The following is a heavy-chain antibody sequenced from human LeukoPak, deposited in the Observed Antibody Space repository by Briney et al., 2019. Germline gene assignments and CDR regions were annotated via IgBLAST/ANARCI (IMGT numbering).Heavy chain of an antibody. V-gene: IGHV3-9*01. CDR2: ISWNSGNM. J-gene: IGHJ4*02. Sequence: GGSLRLSCAASGFTFDDYAMHWVRQAPGKGLEWVSGISWNSGNMGYADSVKGRFTISRDNAKNSLYLQMNSLRAEDTAIYYCAREDSSGLDYWGQGTLVTVSS. CDR1: GFTFDDYA. D-gene: IGHD6-19*01. CDR3: AREDSSGLDY.